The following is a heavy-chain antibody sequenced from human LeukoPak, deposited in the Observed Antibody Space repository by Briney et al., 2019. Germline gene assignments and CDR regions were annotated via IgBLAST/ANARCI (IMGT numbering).Heavy chain of an antibody. CDR2: IYYSGST. CDR3: ARAVPPDIGDSSGYYYVHYYGMDV. CDR1: GGSISSGGYY. D-gene: IGHD3-22*01. V-gene: IGHV4-31*03. Sequence: SETLSLTCTVSGGSISSGGYYWSWIRQHPGMGLEWIGYIYYSGSTYYNPSLKSRVTISVDTSKNQFSLKLSSVTAADTAVYYCARAVPPDIGDSSGYYYVHYYGMDVWGQGTTVTVSS. J-gene: IGHJ6*02.